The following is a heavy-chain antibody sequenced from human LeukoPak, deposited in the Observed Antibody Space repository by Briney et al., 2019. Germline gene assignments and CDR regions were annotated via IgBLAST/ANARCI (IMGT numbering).Heavy chain of an antibody. D-gene: IGHD6-6*01. Sequence: GSLRLSCVASGFTFSRYGMHWVRQAPGKGLEWVAVIWYDGSNKYYADSVKGRFTVSRDNSKNTLYLQMNSLRAEDTAVYYCAEDLGTRSVAEDGHFEHWGQGTLVTVSS. J-gene: IGHJ1*01. CDR1: GFTFSRYG. CDR2: IWYDGSNK. V-gene: IGHV3-33*06. CDR3: AEDLGTRSVAEDGHFEH.